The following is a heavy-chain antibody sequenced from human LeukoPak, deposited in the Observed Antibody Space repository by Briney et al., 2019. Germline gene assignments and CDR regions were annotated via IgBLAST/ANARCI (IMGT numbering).Heavy chain of an antibody. CDR3: ARDHTPASLTSGLD. CDR1: GFNFDRYW. CDR2: INLDGTSI. V-gene: IGHV3-74*01. Sequence: QSGGSLRLSCVASGFNFDRYWMHWLRQDPGKGLVWISRINLDGTSIDYADSVKGRFTVSRDNTKNTLYLQLDNLRPEDTAVYYCARDHTPASLTSGLDWGQGTLVTVSS. D-gene: IGHD2-15*01. J-gene: IGHJ4*02.